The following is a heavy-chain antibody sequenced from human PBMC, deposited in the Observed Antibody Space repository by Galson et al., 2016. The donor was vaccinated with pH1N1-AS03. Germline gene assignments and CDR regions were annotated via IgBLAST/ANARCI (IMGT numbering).Heavy chain of an antibody. J-gene: IGHJ3*01. D-gene: IGHD3-22*01. V-gene: IGHV3-74*01. CDR2: INNEGTST. CDR3: ARQDSSGYFHGLDV. Sequence: SLRLSCAASGFTFTTYWMHWVRQAPGGGLVWVSSINNEGTSTRGTDSVKGRFFISRANAKNTVYLQMNSLRAEDTAVYYCARQDSSGYFHGLDVWGRGTTVTVSS. CDR1: GFTFTTYW.